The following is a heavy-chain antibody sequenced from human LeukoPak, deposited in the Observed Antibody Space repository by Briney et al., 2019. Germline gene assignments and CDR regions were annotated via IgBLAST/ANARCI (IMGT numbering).Heavy chain of an antibody. CDR1: RFTFSSNA. V-gene: IGHV3-21*01. J-gene: IGHJ4*02. D-gene: IGHD6-13*01. CDR3: ARARIAAAGYYFDY. Sequence: GGSLRLSCAASRFTFSSNAMSWVRQAPGKGLEWVPSISSSSRYIDYADSVKGRFTISRDNAKNSLYLQMNSLRAEDTAVYYCARARIAAAGYYFDYWGQGTLVTVSS. CDR2: ISSSSRYI.